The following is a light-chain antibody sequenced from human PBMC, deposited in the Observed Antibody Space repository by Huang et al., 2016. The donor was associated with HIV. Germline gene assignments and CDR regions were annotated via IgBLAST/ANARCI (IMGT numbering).Light chain of an antibody. Sequence: IQLTQSPSSLSASVGDRVTITCRARQGISSHLAWYKQKPGKAPKLLIYAASNLQSGVPSRFSGGGSGTDFTLTISSLQPEDFVTYYCQQLNTYPITFGQGTRLEIK. V-gene: IGKV1-9*01. CDR2: AAS. CDR1: QGISSH. CDR3: QQLNTYPIT. J-gene: IGKJ5*01.